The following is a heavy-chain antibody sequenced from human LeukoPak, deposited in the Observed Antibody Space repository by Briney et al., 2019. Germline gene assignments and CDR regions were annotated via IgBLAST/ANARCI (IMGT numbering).Heavy chain of an antibody. CDR1: GGSMNSYF. CDR3: ARLPPGEDAFDI. Sequence: KPSETLSLTCIVSGGSMNSYFWGWVRQPPGKGLEWLAYINYSGSTDYNPSLKSRLTISEDTSKTQFSLKLSSVTAADTAVYYCARLPPGEDAFDIWGQGTMVTVSS. D-gene: IGHD3-10*01. J-gene: IGHJ3*02. V-gene: IGHV4-59*08. CDR2: INYSGST.